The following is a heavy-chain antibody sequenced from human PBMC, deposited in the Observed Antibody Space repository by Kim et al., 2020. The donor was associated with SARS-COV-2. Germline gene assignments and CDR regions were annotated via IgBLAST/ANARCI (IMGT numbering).Heavy chain of an antibody. D-gene: IGHD6-19*01. CDR1: GFTFSSYS. CDR2: ISSSSSYI. CDR3: ARTYQLPQWLVQDETPSYFDY. V-gene: IGHV3-21*01. J-gene: IGHJ4*02. Sequence: GGSLRLSCAASGFTFSSYSMNWVRQAPGKGLEWVSSISSSSSYIYYADSVKGRFTISRDNAKNSLYLQMNSLRAEDTAVYYCARTYQLPQWLVQDETPSYFDYWGQGTLVTVSS.